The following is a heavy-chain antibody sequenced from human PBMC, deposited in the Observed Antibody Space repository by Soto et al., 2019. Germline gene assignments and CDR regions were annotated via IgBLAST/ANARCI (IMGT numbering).Heavy chain of an antibody. CDR2: ISSRSDI. Sequence: GGSLRLSCVGSGFTFSTYSINWVRQAPGKGLEWVSSISSRSDIYYADSVKGRLTISRDNAKNSVSLQMNSLRAEDTAAYYCAREYTAWPLAYGLDVWGQGTTVTVSS. CDR3: AREYTAWPLAYGLDV. V-gene: IGHV3-21*01. D-gene: IGHD2-2*02. J-gene: IGHJ6*02. CDR1: GFTFSTYS.